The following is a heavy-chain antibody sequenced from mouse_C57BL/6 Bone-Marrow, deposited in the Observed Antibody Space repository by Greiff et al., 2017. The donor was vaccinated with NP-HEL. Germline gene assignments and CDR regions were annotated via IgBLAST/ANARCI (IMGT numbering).Heavy chain of an antibody. CDR2: ISDGGSYT. Sequence: EVQLVEPGGGLVKPGGSLKLSCAASGFTFSSSAMSWVRQTPEKRLEWVATISDGGSYTYYPDNVKGRFTIPRDNAKNNLYLQMSDLKSEDTAMYYCAPHFDYGSGPFAYWGRGTLVTVSA. CDR1: GFTFSSSA. J-gene: IGHJ3*01. V-gene: IGHV5-4*01. CDR3: APHFDYGSGPFAY. D-gene: IGHD1-1*01.